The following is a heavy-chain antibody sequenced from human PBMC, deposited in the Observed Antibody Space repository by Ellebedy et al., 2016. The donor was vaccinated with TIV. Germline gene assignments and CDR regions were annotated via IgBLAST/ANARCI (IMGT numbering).Heavy chain of an antibody. V-gene: IGHV3-13*01. CDR2: ISPTGDT. CDR3: ARDREGCFDI. J-gene: IGHJ3*02. Sequence: GGSLRLXCAASGFTSNTFDMHWVRQAPGKGLEWVSAISPTGDTFYSGSVRGRFTISRETAKNSFYLQMNSLRDGDTAVYYCARDREGCFDIWGRGTVVTVSS. CDR1: GFTSNTFD.